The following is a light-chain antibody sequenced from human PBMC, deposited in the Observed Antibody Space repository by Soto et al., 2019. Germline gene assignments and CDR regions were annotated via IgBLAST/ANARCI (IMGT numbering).Light chain of an antibody. CDR2: DAS. J-gene: IGKJ1*01. Sequence: DIQMTQSPSTLSASVGDGVTITCRASQSISNRLAWYQQRPGKAPKYLIYDASTLDSGAPSRFSGSGSGTEFILSISSLQPDDFATYYCQQYNIYPWTFGQGTKVEIK. CDR1: QSISNR. CDR3: QQYNIYPWT. V-gene: IGKV1-5*01.